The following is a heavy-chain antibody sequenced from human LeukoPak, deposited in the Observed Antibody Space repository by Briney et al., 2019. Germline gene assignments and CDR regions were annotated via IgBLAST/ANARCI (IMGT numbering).Heavy chain of an antibody. CDR1: GFTVSSNY. V-gene: IGHV3-66*01. Sequence: GGSLRLSCAASGFTVSSNYMSWVRQAPGKGLEWVSVIYSGGSTYYADSVKGRFTISRDNSKNTLYLQMNSLRAEDTAVYYCARDLSSYYYGSGSYNAFDIWGQGTMVTVSS. D-gene: IGHD3-10*01. J-gene: IGHJ3*02. CDR3: ARDLSSYYYGSGSYNAFDI. CDR2: IYSGGST.